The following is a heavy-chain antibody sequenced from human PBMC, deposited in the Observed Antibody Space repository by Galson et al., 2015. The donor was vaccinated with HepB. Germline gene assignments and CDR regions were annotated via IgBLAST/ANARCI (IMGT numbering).Heavy chain of an antibody. CDR3: AKDLRAFDSAVGLLDS. J-gene: IGHJ4*02. CDR1: GFSFSCYG. V-gene: IGHV3-30*18. D-gene: IGHD5-12*01. CDR2: ISYDGSKK. Sequence: SLRLSCAASGFSFSCYGMHWVRQAPGKGLEWVALISYDGSKKSLADSVKGRFTISRDNSKNTLYLQVNSLRSEDRAVYYCAKDLRAFDSAVGLLDSWGQGTLVTVSS.